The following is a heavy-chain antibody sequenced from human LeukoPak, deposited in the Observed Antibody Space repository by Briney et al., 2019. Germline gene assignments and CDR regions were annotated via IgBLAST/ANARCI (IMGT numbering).Heavy chain of an antibody. J-gene: IGHJ4*02. CDR2: IYSGGST. Sequence: GGSLRLSCAASGSTVSSNYMSWVRQAPGKGLEWVSVIYSGGSTYYADSVKGRFTISRDNSKNTLYLQMNSLRAEDTAVYYCASPSYGDYVPTDYWGQGTLVTVSS. V-gene: IGHV3-53*01. CDR3: ASPSYGDYVPTDY. D-gene: IGHD4-17*01. CDR1: GSTVSSNY.